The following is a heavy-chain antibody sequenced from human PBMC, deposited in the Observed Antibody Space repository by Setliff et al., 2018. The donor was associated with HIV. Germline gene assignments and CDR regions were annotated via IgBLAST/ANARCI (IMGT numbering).Heavy chain of an antibody. Sequence: GGSLRLSCEASGFTVSTYYMSWVRQAPGKGLEWISTIYSGGDTYHADSVKGRVTLSRDNSKNTLYLQMNSLRPEDTAVYYCARVRLYNNALDYWGQGTLVTVSS. D-gene: IGHD3-10*01. CDR2: IYSGGDT. CDR3: ARVRLYNNALDY. J-gene: IGHJ4*02. CDR1: GFTVSTYY. V-gene: IGHV3-66*02.